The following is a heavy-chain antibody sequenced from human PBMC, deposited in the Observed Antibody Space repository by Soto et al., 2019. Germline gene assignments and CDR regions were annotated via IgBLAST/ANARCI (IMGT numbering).Heavy chain of an antibody. V-gene: IGHV2-5*02. D-gene: IGHD6-13*01. CDR2: IYWDDDK. Sequence: QITLKESGPTLVKPTQTLTLTCTFSGFSLSTSGVGVGWICQPPGKALEWLALIYWDDDKRYSQSLKSRLTSTKDTSKNQVVLTITITDPVDTATYDCAHSNHWIAAAGNNYWGQGTLVTVSS. J-gene: IGHJ4*02. CDR1: GFSLSTSGVG. CDR3: AHSNHWIAAAGNNY.